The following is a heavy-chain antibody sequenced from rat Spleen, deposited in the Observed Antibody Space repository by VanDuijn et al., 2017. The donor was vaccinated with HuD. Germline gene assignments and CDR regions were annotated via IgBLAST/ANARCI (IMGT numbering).Heavy chain of an antibody. Sequence: QVQLKESGPGLVQPSQTLSLTCTVTGFSLTSYNVHWVRQPPGKGLEWIGIIWNNGGKWYNLALKSRLSISKDTSKSQVFLKMNSLQTEDTATYYCARDGGGIMDAWGQGASVTVSS. CDR2: IWNNGGK. J-gene: IGHJ4*01. CDR3: ARDGGGIMDA. V-gene: IGHV2-41*01. CDR1: GFSLTSYN.